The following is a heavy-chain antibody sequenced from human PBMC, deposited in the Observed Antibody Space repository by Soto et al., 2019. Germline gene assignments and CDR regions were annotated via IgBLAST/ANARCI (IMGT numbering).Heavy chain of an antibody. CDR1: GFSFSRYA. D-gene: IGHD2-15*01. V-gene: IGHV3-23*01. CDR3: VKQGYTSGLNYWYFDL. J-gene: IGHJ2*01. CDR2: LSGSGTDT. Sequence: EVQLLESGGGLVQPGGSLRLSCVASGFSFSRYAMSWVRQAPGRGLEWVAGLSGSGTDTYFADSVQGRITISRDNSKNTLSLELSVVTADETATYFCVKQGYTSGLNYWYFDLWGRGALVTVSS.